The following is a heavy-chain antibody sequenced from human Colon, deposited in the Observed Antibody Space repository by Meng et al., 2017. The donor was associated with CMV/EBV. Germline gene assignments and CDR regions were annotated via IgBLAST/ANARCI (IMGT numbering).Heavy chain of an antibody. CDR2: ISWNSGSI. V-gene: IGHV3-9*01. CDR3: AKDFRWELQAIDY. CDR1: GFTFDDYA. J-gene: IGHJ4*02. D-gene: IGHD1-26*01. Sequence: SLKISCVASGFTFDDYAMHWVRQAPGKGLEWVSGISWNSGSIGYADSVKGRFTISRDNAKNSLYLQMNSLRAEDTALYYCAKDFRWELQAIDYWGQGTLVTVSS.